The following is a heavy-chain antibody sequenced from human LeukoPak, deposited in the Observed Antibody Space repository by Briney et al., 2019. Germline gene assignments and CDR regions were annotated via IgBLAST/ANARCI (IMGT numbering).Heavy chain of an antibody. CDR3: ASLEEGYCSSTSCYAPYYYYGMDV. CDR2: IYYSGST. J-gene: IGHJ6*02. D-gene: IGHD2-2*01. V-gene: IGHV4-59*08. Sequence: SETLSLTCTVSGGSISSNYWSWIRQPPGKGLGWIGYIYYSGSTNYNPSLKSRVTISVDTSKNQFSLKLSTVTAADTAVYYCASLEEGYCSSTSCYAPYYYYGMDVWGQGTTATVSS. CDR1: GGSISSNY.